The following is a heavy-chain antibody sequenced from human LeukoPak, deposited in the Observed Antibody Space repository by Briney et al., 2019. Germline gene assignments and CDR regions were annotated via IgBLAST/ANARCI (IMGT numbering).Heavy chain of an antibody. CDR1: GFSFTDYP. V-gene: IGHV3-53*01. J-gene: IGHJ4*02. Sequence: GGSLRLSCATSGFSFTDYPMNWVRQAPGKGLEWVSIIYSGGNTYYADSVKGRFTISRDNSKNTLYLQMNRLRPEDTAVYYCARGTVTAPDYWGQGTLVTVSS. CDR3: ARGTVTAPDY. D-gene: IGHD2-21*02. CDR2: IYSGGNT.